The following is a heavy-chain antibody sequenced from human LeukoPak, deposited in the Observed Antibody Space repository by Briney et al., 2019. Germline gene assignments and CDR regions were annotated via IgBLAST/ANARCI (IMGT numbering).Heavy chain of an antibody. J-gene: IGHJ4*02. CDR3: ARAGFPATAMGGYYFDY. CDR2: IIPIFGTA. Sequence: AASVKVSCKASGGTFSSYAISWVRQAPGQGLEWMGGIIPIFGTANYAQKFQGRVTITADKSTSTAYMELSSLRSEDTAVYYCARAGFPATAMGGYYFDYWGQGTLVTVSS. D-gene: IGHD5-18*01. CDR1: GGTFSSYA. V-gene: IGHV1-69*06.